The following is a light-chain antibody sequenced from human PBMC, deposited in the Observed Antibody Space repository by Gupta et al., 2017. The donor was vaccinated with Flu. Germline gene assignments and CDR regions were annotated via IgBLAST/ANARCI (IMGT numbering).Light chain of an antibody. J-gene: IGKJ3*01. CDR3: YQYYSTSPIT. Sequence: DVVLTQSPVSLAVSLGEGATLNCKSSQSVLYSSNNKNYLAWYQQKPGQPPKRLIFCAATRKSGGPDRRSSGGGGRDFTPTTISLQDEDELVYYCYQYYSTSPITFGPGTKVDIK. V-gene: IGKV4-1*01. CDR2: CAA. CDR1: QSVLYSSNNKNY.